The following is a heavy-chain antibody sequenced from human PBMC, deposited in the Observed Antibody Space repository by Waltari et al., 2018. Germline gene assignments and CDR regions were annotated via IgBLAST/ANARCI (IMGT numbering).Heavy chain of an antibody. J-gene: IGHJ5*02. D-gene: IGHD6-13*01. Sequence: QVQLVQSGAEVKKPGSSVKVSCKASGGTCRSSAIRLVRQAPGQGLEWIGGIIPIFGTANYAKRFQGRVTMTTDESTSTAYMELSSLRSEDTAVYYCARRGQQLELDPWGQGTLVTVSS. CDR1: GGTCRSSA. CDR3: ARRGQQLELDP. V-gene: IGHV1-69*05. CDR2: IIPIFGTA.